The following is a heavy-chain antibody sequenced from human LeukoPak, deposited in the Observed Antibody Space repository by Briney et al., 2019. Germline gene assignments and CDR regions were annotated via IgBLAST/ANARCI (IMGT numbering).Heavy chain of an antibody. CDR3: ARDQSGTPYYYYYYMDV. CDR2: ISGSGDST. D-gene: IGHD1-14*01. CDR1: GFTFSSYA. V-gene: IGHV3-23*01. J-gene: IGHJ6*03. Sequence: GGFLRLSCAASGFTFSSYAMSWVRQAPGQGLEWVSVISGSGDSTYYADSVKGRFTISRDNAKNSLYLQMNSLRAEDTAVYYCARDQSGTPYYYYYYMDVWGKGTTVTVSS.